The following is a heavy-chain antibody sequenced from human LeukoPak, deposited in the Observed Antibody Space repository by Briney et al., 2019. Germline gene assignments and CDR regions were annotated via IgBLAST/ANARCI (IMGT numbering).Heavy chain of an antibody. CDR1: GGSISSDNW. Sequence: PSETLSLTCAVSGGSISSDNWWSWVRQPPGKGLEWIAEIHHSGMNNYSPSLNSRVTISVDKSKNQFSLKLISVTAADTAVYYCARQGNYYDRSGVGYWGQGTLVTVSS. CDR2: IHHSGMN. D-gene: IGHD3-22*01. V-gene: IGHV4-4*02. CDR3: ARQGNYYDRSGVGY. J-gene: IGHJ4*02.